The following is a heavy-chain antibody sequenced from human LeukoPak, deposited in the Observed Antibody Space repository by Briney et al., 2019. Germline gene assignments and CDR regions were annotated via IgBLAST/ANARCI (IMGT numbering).Heavy chain of an antibody. CDR1: GGSINDYY. D-gene: IGHD5-24*01. J-gene: IGHJ3*02. V-gene: IGHV4-4*07. CDR3: ARSFDNHAFDI. CDR2: IYSSGST. Sequence: SETLSLTCTVSGGSINDYYWSWIRQPAGKGLEWIGRIYSSGSTNYNPSLKSRVAMSLGTSRNHFSLKLSSVTAADTAVYYCARSFDNHAFDIWGQGTVVTVSS.